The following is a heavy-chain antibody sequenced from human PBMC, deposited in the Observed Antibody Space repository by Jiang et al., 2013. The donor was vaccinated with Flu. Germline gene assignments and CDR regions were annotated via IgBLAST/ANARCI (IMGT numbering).Heavy chain of an antibody. CDR1: GFSLSTSGVG. J-gene: IGHJ4*02. CDR3: AHRMGITMVRGRDDHFDY. D-gene: IGHD3-10*01. V-gene: IGHV2-5*02. Sequence: TLTCTFSGFSLSTSGVGVGWIRQPPGKALEWLALIYWDDDKRYSPSLKSRLTITKDTSKNQVVLTMTNMDPVDTATYYCAHRMGITMVRGRDDHFDYWGQGTLVTVSS. CDR2: IYWDDDK.